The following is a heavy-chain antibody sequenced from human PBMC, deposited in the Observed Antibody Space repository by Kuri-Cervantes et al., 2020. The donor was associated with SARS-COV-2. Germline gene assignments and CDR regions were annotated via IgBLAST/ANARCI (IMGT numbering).Heavy chain of an antibody. CDR3: ARGRRYSLPGGLDY. CDR2: INHSGRT. D-gene: IGHD3-9*01. V-gene: IGHV4-34*01. J-gene: IGHJ4*02. CDR1: GGSFSGYY. Sequence: SETLSLTCAVYGGSFSGYYWSWIRQPPGKGLEWIGEINHSGRTNYNPSLKSRVTISVDTSKNQFSLKLSSVTAADTAVYYCARGRRYSLPGGLDYWGQGTLVTVSS.